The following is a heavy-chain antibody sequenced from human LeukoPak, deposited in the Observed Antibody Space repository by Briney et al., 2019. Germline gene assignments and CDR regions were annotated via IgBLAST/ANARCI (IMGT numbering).Heavy chain of an antibody. CDR2: ISSSSSYI. Sequence: GGSLRLSCAASGFTFSSYSMNWVRQAPGKGLEWVSSISSSSSYIYYADSVKGRFTISRGNAKNSLYLQMNSLRAEDTAVYYCARGSIPMLDYWGQGTLVTVSS. J-gene: IGHJ4*02. CDR1: GFTFSSYS. CDR3: ARGSIPMLDY. V-gene: IGHV3-21*01.